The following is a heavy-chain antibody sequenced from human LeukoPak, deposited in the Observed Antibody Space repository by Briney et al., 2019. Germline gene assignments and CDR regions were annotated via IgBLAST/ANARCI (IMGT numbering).Heavy chain of an antibody. CDR2: MNPNSGNT. CDR1: GYTFTSYD. J-gene: IGHJ5*02. CDR3: ARDSVWELQTKNWFDP. V-gene: IGHV1-8*01. Sequence: ASVKVSCKASGYTFTSYDINWVRQATGQGLEWMGWMNPNSGNTGYAQKFQGRVTMTRNTPISTAYMELSSLRSEDTAVYYCARDSVWELQTKNWFDPWGQGTLVTVSS. D-gene: IGHD1-26*01.